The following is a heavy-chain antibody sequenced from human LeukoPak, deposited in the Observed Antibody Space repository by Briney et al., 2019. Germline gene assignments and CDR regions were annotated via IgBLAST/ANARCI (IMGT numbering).Heavy chain of an antibody. CDR1: GFTFSSYA. CDR3: ARASQINY. CDR2: IPYDGSNK. Sequence: GSLRLSCAASGFTFSSYAMHWVRQAPGKGLEWVAVIPYDGSNKYYADSVKGRFTISRDNSKNTLYLQMNSLRAEDTAVYYCARASQINYWGQGTLVTVSS. V-gene: IGHV3-30-3*01. J-gene: IGHJ4*02. D-gene: IGHD5-24*01.